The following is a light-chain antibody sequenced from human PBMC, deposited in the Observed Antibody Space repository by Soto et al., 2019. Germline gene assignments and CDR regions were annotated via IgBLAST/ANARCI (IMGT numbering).Light chain of an antibody. V-gene: IGKV1-12*02. CDR2: AAS. CDR3: LSGHSRP. Sequence: DIQMTQSPSSVSVSVVDRFTITCRASQGLSSYLAWYHKKPGKAXQLLIYAASNLQSGVPSRFSGSGSETDFSLTISSMQPEDFATSFCLSGHSRPFGGGTKMDI. J-gene: IGKJ4*01. CDR1: QGLSSY.